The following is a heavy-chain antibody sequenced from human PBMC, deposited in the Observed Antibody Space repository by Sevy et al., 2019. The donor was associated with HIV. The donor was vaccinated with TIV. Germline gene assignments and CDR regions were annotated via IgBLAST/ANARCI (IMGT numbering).Heavy chain of an antibody. CDR2: INRFGST. CDR1: GGSFNDHY. J-gene: IGHJ4*02. V-gene: IGHV4-34*01. D-gene: IGHD2-8*02. CDR3: ARDRTGTSGDGQYWWGLDF. Sequence: SETLSLTCALHGGSFNDHYWTWVRQSPGKGLEWIGEINRFGSTLYSPSLKGRVTLTVDTFNNHFSLKMKSMTAADTAIYYCARDRTGTSGDGQYWWGLDFWGQGLLVTVSS.